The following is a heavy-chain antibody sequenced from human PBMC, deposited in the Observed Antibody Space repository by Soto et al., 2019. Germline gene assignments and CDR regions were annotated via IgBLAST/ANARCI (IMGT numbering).Heavy chain of an antibody. V-gene: IGHV3-30*18. CDR3: AKDSWNFGVLDS. CDR2: MSYDGSYK. CDR1: GFTFSSYG. Sequence: QVQLVESGGGVVQPGRSLRLSCAASGFTFSSYGMHWVRQAPGEGLDWVAAMSYDGSYKYDTDSVKGRFTISRDNSKNTLYLQMNSLRAEDTAVYYCAKDSWNFGVLDSWGQGTLVTVSP. J-gene: IGHJ4*02. D-gene: IGHD1-7*01.